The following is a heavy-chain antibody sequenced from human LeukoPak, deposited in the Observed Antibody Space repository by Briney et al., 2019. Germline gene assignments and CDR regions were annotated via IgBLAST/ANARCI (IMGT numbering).Heavy chain of an antibody. Sequence: PGGSLRLSCAASGFTFSSYAMSWVRQAPGKGLEWVSAISGSGGSTYYADSVKGRFTTSRDNSKNTLYLQMNSLRAEDTAVYYCAKADQVWFGERYYFDYWGQGTLVTVSS. J-gene: IGHJ4*02. CDR1: GFTFSSYA. V-gene: IGHV3-23*01. CDR3: AKADQVWFGERYYFDY. CDR2: ISGSGGST. D-gene: IGHD3-10*01.